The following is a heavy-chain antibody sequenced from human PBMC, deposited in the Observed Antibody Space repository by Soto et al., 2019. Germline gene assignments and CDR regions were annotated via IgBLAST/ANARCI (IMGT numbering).Heavy chain of an antibody. J-gene: IGHJ4*02. CDR2: IKHDGSEK. V-gene: IGHV3-7*05. CDR3: AEGGSYHVY. Sequence: EVQLVESGGGLVQPGGSLRLSCAASGLIFSSYWMTWVRQAPGKGLEWVANIKHDGSEKYYVDSVKGRFTISRDNAKNSVYLQMNSLRAEDTAAYYCAEGGSYHVYWGQGTLVTVFS. CDR1: GLIFSSYW. D-gene: IGHD1-26*01.